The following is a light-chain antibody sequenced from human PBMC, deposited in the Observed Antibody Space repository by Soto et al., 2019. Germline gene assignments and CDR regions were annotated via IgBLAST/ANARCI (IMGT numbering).Light chain of an antibody. CDR2: TAS. V-gene: IGKV1-6*01. CDR1: QGIRND. J-gene: IGKJ2*01. CDR3: LQDYNYPYT. Sequence: AIQMTQSPSSLSASVGDRVTITCRASQGIRNDLGWYQQKPGRAPKFLIYTASSLQSGVPSRFSGSGSGTDFTLTISSLQPEDFATYYCLQDYNYPYTFGQGTKLEIK.